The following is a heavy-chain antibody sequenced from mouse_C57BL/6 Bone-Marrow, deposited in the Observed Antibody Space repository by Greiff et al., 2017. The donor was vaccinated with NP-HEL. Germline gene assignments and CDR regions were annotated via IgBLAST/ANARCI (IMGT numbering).Heavy chain of an antibody. D-gene: IGHD2-3*01. CDR1: GYTFTSYW. V-gene: IGHV1-69*01. CDR2: IDPSDSYT. CDR3: ARWDDGYPYAMDY. Sequence: VQLQQPGAELVMPGASVKLSCTASGYTFTSYWMHWVKQRPGQGLEWIGEIDPSDSYTNYNQKFKGKSTLTVDKSSSTAYMQLSSVASEDSAVYYCARWDDGYPYAMDYWGQGTSVTVSS. J-gene: IGHJ4*01.